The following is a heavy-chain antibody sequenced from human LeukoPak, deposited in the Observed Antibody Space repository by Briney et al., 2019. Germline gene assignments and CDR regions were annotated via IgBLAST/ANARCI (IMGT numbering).Heavy chain of an antibody. Sequence: GGSLRLSCAASGFTFTNYAMHWVRQSPGKGPEWVAVISSDGSKKDYADSVKGRFTISRDNSKNTLYLQMNSLRAEDTAVYYCARGARKGDDYGGFFDYWGQGTLVTVSS. V-gene: IGHV3-30*04. CDR1: GFTFTNYA. D-gene: IGHD4-23*01. CDR2: ISSDGSKK. CDR3: ARGARKGDDYGGFFDY. J-gene: IGHJ4*02.